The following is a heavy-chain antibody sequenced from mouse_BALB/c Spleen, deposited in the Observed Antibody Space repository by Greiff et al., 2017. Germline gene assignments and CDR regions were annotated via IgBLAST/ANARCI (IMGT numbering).Heavy chain of an antibody. J-gene: IGHJ4*01. CDR1: GFTFSDYY. CDR2: ISDGGSYT. D-gene: IGHD2-2*01. Sequence: EVQLVESGGGLVKPGGSLKLSCAASGFTFSDYYMYWVRQTPEKRLEWVATISDGGSYTYYPDSVKGRFTISRDNAKNNLYLQMSSLKSEDTAMYYCARGYGYDQENYAMDYWGQGTSVTVSS. V-gene: IGHV5-4*02. CDR3: ARGYGYDQENYAMDY.